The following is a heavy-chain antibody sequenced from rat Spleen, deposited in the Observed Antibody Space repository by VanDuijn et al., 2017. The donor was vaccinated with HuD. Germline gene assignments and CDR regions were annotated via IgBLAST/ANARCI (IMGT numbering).Heavy chain of an antibody. J-gene: IGHJ3*01. CDR2: ISYDGSST. CDR3: ASGGSGGLNWFAY. Sequence: EVQLVESGGGLVQPGRSMKLSCAASGFTFSNYDMAWVRQAPKKGLEWVATISYDGSSTYYRDSVKGRFTISRDNAKSTLYLQMNNLRSEDTAIYYCASGGSGGLNWFAYWGQGTLVTVSS. V-gene: IGHV5-7*01. CDR1: GFTFSNYD. D-gene: IGHD1-1*01.